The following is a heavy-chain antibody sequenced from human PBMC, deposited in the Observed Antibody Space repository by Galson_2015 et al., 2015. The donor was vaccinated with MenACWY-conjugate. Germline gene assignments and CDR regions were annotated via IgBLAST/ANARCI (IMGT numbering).Heavy chain of an antibody. J-gene: IGHJ3*02. CDR1: GDSISSDNFY. V-gene: IGHV4-39*01. CDR3: ARRGRADAFDM. CDR2: IYYSGST. Sequence: ETLSLTCTVSGDSISSDNFYWGWIRQPPGKGLEWIGSIYYSGSTYYNSSVKSRVTISVDTSRNQFSLRLSSLTAADAAVYYCARRGRADAFDMWGQGTMVTVSA.